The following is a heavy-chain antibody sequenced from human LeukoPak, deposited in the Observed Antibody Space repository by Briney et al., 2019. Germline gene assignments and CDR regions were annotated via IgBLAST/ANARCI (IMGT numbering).Heavy chain of an antibody. V-gene: IGHV4-59*01. D-gene: IGHD2-21*01. CDR3: ARHGDTKDDAFDI. Sequence: SETLSLTCSVSGGSISTYYWSWIRQTPGKGLEQIGYIYNSGSTNYNPSLEGRVTMSIDTSKNQFSLKLSPVTAADTAVYYCARHGDTKDDAFDIWGQGTMVTVSS. CDR1: GGSISTYY. J-gene: IGHJ3*02. CDR2: IYNSGST.